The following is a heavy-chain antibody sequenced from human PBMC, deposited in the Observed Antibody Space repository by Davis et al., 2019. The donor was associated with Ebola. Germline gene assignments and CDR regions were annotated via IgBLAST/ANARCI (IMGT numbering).Heavy chain of an antibody. Sequence: ASVKVSCKASGYTFITYGISWVRQAPGQGLEWMGWISAYNDNTNYAPKFQGRVTMTTDTSTSTAYMELRSLRSDDTAVYYCAREGRWYSSTWLDNWFDPWGQGTLVTVSS. V-gene: IGHV1-18*01. J-gene: IGHJ5*02. CDR3: AREGRWYSSTWLDNWFDP. D-gene: IGHD6-13*01. CDR1: GYTFITYG. CDR2: ISAYNDNT.